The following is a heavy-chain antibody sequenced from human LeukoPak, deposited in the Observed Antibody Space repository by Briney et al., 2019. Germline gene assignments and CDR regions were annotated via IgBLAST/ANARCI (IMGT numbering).Heavy chain of an antibody. CDR3: ARDSGTTRYYYYYMDV. D-gene: IGHD1-7*01. CDR1: GGTFSSYA. Sequence: GASVKVSCKASGGTFSSYAISWVQQAPGQGLEWMGGIIPIFGTANYAQKFQGRVTITTDESTSTAYMELSSLRSEDTAVYYCARDSGTTRYYYYYMDVWGKGTTVTVSS. CDR2: IIPIFGTA. J-gene: IGHJ6*03. V-gene: IGHV1-69*05.